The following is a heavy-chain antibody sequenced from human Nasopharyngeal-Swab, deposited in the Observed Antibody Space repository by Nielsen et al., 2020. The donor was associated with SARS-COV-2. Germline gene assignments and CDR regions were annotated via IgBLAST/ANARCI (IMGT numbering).Heavy chain of an antibody. J-gene: IGHJ6*03. V-gene: IGHV3-49*03. CDR2: IRSKAYGGTT. D-gene: IGHD1-1*01. Sequence: GGSLRLSCTASGFTFGDYAMSWFRQAPGKGLEWVGFIRSKAYGGTTEYAASVKGGFTISRDDSKSIAYLQMNSLKTEDTAVYYCTRVPGFGTYYYYYMDVWGKGTTVTVSS. CDR1: GFTFGDYA. CDR3: TRVPGFGTYYYYYMDV.